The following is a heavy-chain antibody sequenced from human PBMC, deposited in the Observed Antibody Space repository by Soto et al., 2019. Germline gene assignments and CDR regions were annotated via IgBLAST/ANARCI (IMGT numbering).Heavy chain of an antibody. D-gene: IGHD1-1*01. CDR1: GFMFSNHG. CDR2: IWSDGNNR. Sequence: QVQLVESGGGVVQPGRSLRLYCAASGFMFSNHGMHWVRQAPGKGLEWVAVIWSDGNNRYYADSVKGRFTISRDNSKNTVYLQMNSLRAEDTAVYYGVRGDNWNDEASDYWGQGTLVTVSS. CDR3: VRGDNWNDEASDY. J-gene: IGHJ4*02. V-gene: IGHV3-33*01.